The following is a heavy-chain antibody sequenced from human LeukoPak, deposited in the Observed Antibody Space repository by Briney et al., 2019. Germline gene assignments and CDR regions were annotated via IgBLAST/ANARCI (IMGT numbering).Heavy chain of an antibody. J-gene: IGHJ6*03. CDR1: GGSICTSNYY. CDR3: ARQASDYFYYYMDF. Sequence: KTSETLSLTCTLSGGSICTSNYYWGWIRQPAGKGLEWIRTIYYSGTTYYDPSLESRVTISEDTSKNQFSLMLRSVTAADTAVYFCARQASDYFYYYMDFWGKGATVTVSS. V-gene: IGHV4-39*01. CDR2: IYYSGTT.